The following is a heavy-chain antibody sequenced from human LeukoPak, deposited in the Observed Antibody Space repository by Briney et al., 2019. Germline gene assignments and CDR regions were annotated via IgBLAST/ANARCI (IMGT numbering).Heavy chain of an antibody. CDR3: ASSGYGDYNCMDV. CDR2: IYPGDADT. CDR1: GYSFTSYW. D-gene: IGHD4-17*01. J-gene: IGHJ6*02. V-gene: IGHV5-51*01. Sequence: GEPLKISCKGSGYSFTSYWIGWVRRLPGKGLEWMGIIYPGDADTRYSPSSQGQVTISADKSISTAYLQWSSLKASDTAMYYCASSGYGDYNCMDVWGQGTTVTVSS.